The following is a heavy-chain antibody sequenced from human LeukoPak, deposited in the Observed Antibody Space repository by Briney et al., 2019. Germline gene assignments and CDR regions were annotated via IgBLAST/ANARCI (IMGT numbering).Heavy chain of an antibody. J-gene: IGHJ4*02. CDR1: GSTVSSNY. CDR3: ARDHEYSYGFSYYFDS. V-gene: IGHV3-66*01. CDR2: IYSGGST. D-gene: IGHD5-18*01. Sequence: GGSLRLSCAASGSTVSSNYMSWVRQAEKNGLEWVSVIYSGGSTFYADSVKGRFTISRDNSKNTLYLQMNSLRAEDTAVYYCARDHEYSYGFSYYFDSWGQGTLVTVSS.